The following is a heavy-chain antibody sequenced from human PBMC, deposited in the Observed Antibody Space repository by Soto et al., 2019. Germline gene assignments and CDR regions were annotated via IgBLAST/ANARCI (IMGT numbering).Heavy chain of an antibody. D-gene: IGHD2-15*01. CDR3: AREGVVVVAATYYYYYGMDV. V-gene: IGHV4-34*01. Sequence: SETLSLTCAVYGGSFSGYYWSWIRQPPGKGLEWIGEINHSGSTNYNPSLKSRVTISVDTSKNQFSLKLSSVTAADTAVYYCAREGVVVVAATYYYYYGMDVWGQGTTVTVS. CDR2: INHSGST. CDR1: GGSFSGYY. J-gene: IGHJ6*02.